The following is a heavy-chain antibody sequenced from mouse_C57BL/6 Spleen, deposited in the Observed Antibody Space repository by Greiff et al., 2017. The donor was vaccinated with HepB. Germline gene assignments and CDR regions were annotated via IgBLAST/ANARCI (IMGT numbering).Heavy chain of an antibody. CDR3: ARSEYYGNGY. D-gene: IGHD2-1*01. Sequence: QVQLQQSGAELVRPGASVKLSCKASGYTFTDYYINWVKQRPGQGLEWIARIYPGSGNTYYNEKFKGKATLTAEKSSSTAYMQLSSLTSEDSAVYFCARSEYYGNGYWGQGTTLTVSS. CDR2: IYPGSGNT. J-gene: IGHJ2*01. V-gene: IGHV1-76*01. CDR1: GYTFTDYY.